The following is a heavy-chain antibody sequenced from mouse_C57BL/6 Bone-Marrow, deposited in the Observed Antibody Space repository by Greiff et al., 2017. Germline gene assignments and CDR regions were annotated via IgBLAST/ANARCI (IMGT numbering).Heavy chain of an antibody. V-gene: IGHV1-85*01. CDR1: GYTFTSYD. D-gene: IGHD1-1*01. J-gene: IGHJ1*03. CDR2: INPRDGST. Sequence: QVQLKQSGPGLVKPGASVKLSCKASGYTFTSYDINWVTQRPGQGLEWIGWINPRDGSTKYNEKFKGKATLTGDNSSSTGSMEIHSLTSDVSAVYFGARYYGGSYCYFDVWGTGTTVTVSS. CDR3: ARYYGGSYCYFDV.